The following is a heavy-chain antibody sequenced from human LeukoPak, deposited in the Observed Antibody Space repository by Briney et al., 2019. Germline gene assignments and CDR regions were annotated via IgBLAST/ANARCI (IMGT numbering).Heavy chain of an antibody. CDR1: GYSFTSYW. CDR3: ARLPLQGGYHDAFDI. CDR2: IYPGDSDT. V-gene: IGHV5-51*03. J-gene: IGHJ3*02. Sequence: GESLKISCKGSGYSFTSYWIGWVRQMPGKGLEWMGIIYPGDSDTRYSPSFQGQVTISADKSISTAYLQWSSLKASDTAMYYCARLPLQGGYHDAFDIWGQGTMVTVSS. D-gene: IGHD5-24*01.